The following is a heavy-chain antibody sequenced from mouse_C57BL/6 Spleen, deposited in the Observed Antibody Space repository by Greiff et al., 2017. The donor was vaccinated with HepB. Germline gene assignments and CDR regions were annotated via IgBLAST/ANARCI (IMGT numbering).Heavy chain of an antibody. CDR3: ARSRVFDY. CDR2: IYPGDGDT. CDR1: GYAFSSSW. Sequence: QVQLKESGPELVKPGASVKISCKASGYAFSSSWMNWVKQRPGKGLEWIGRIYPGDGDTNYNGKFKGKATLTADKSSSTAYMQLSSLTSEDSAVYFCARSRVFDYWGQGTTLTVSS. V-gene: IGHV1-82*01. J-gene: IGHJ2*01.